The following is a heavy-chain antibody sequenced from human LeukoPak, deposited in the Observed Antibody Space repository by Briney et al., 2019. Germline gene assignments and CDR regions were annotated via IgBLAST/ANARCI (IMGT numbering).Heavy chain of an antibody. CDR2: INHSGST. CDR3: AREAYNWNVDAFDI. D-gene: IGHD1-20*01. J-gene: IGHJ3*02. V-gene: IGHV4-34*01. CDR1: GGSFSGYY. Sequence: PSETLSLTCAVYGGSFSGYYWSWIRQPPGKGLEWIGEINHSGSTNYNPSLKSRVTISVDTSKSQFSLKLSSVTAADTAVYYCAREAYNWNVDAFDIWGQGTMVTVSS.